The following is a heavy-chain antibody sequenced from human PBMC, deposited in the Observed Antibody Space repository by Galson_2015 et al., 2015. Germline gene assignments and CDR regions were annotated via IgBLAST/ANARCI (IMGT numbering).Heavy chain of an antibody. CDR3: ARARTENSNYFFDY. V-gene: IGHV3-72*01. D-gene: IGHD3/OR15-3a*01. Sequence: SLRLSCAASGFSFSDLYMDWVRQAPGRGLEWVGRITNKAYSYTTVYAASVQGRFTISRDDSRNSLFLQMNSLKTEDTAVYHCARARTENSNYFFDYWAREPWSPSPQ. CDR1: GFSFSDLY. J-gene: IGHJ4*02. CDR2: ITNKAYSYTT.